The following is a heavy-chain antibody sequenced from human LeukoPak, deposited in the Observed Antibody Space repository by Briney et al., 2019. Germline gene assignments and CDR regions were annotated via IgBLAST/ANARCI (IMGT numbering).Heavy chain of an antibody. CDR2: ISSSGSTI. V-gene: IGHV3-11*01. J-gene: IGHJ6*03. Sequence: GGSLRLSCAASGFTFSDYYMSWIRQAPGKGLEWVSYISSSGSTIYYADSVKGRFTISRDNAKNSPYLQMNSLRAEDTAVYYCARARNHSYGYYYYYYMDVWGKGTTVTVSS. D-gene: IGHD5-18*01. CDR1: GFTFSDYY. CDR3: ARARNHSYGYYYYYYMDV.